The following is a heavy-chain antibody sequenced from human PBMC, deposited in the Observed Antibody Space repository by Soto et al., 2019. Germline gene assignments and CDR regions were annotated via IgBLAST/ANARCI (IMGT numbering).Heavy chain of an antibody. Sequence: GGSLRLSCAASGFTFSSYGMHWVRQAPGKGLEWVPVISYDGSNKYYADTVKGRFTISRDNSKNTLYLQMYSLRAEDTAVYYCAKDRYSSYFDYWGQGTLVTVSS. CDR1: GFTFSSYG. CDR3: AKDRYSSYFDY. V-gene: IGHV3-30*18. D-gene: IGHD6-13*01. CDR2: ISYDGSNK. J-gene: IGHJ4*02.